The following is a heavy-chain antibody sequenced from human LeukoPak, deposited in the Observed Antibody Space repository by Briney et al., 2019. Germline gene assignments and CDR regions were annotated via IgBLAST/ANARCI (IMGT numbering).Heavy chain of an antibody. V-gene: IGHV3-23*01. CDR2: ISGSGGST. J-gene: IGHJ4*02. CDR1: GFTFSSYA. Sequence: PGGSLRLSCAASGFTFSSYAMSWVRQAPGKGLEWVSAISGSGGSTYYADSVKGRFTISRDNAKNSLYLQMNSLRAEDTAVYYCARKNSSGWYGYFDYWGQGTLVTVSS. CDR3: ARKNSSGWYGYFDY. D-gene: IGHD6-19*01.